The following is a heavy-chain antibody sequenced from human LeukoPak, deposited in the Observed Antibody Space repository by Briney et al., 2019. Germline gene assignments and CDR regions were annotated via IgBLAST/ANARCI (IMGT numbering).Heavy chain of an antibody. CDR1: GYTFTVYF. D-gene: IGHD3-22*01. V-gene: IGHV1-2*02. CDR2: INPNSGGT. J-gene: IGHJ4*02. CDR3: ARELNYDSSGYYFDY. Sequence: ASVKVSCKASGYTFTVYFMHWVRQAPGQGLEWMGWINPNSGGTNYAQKFQGRVTMTRDTSISTAYMELSRLRSDDTAVYYCARELNYDSSGYYFDYWRQGTLVTVSS.